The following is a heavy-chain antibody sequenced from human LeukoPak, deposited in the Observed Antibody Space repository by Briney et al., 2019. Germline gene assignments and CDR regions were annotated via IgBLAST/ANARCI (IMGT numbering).Heavy chain of an antibody. CDR2: IYSGGST. Sequence: PGGSLRLSCAASGFTVSSNYMSWVRQAPGEGLEWVSVIYSGGSTYYADSVKGRFTISRDNSKNTLYLQMNSLRAEDTAVYYCARILTGYYYFDYWGQGTLVTVSS. V-gene: IGHV3-53*01. CDR1: GFTVSSNY. CDR3: ARILTGYYYFDY. J-gene: IGHJ4*02. D-gene: IGHD3-9*01.